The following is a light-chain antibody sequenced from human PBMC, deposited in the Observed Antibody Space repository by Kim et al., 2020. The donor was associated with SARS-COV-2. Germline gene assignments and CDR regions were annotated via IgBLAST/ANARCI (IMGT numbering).Light chain of an antibody. V-gene: IGKV1-17*01. Sequence: ASVGDRVTITCRASQDIRKDLGWYQQRPGRAPKRLSYGASSLQSGVPSRFSGSGSGTEFTLTISSLQPEDFATYFCLQHKSYPITFGQGTRLEIK. CDR1: QDIRKD. J-gene: IGKJ5*01. CDR2: GAS. CDR3: LQHKSYPIT.